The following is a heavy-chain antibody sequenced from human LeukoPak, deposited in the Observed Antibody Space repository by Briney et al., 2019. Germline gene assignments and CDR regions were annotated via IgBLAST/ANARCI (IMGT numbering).Heavy chain of an antibody. Sequence: GASVKVSCKASGYSFTDYDFSWVRQAPGQGLEWLGWVSIYNDNTKYAREFQDRITMTTDISTSTAYMELKSLTSDDTAVYFCARTGHYQFDSWGQGTLVTVSS. J-gene: IGHJ4*02. D-gene: IGHD3-9*01. CDR2: VSIYNDNT. CDR1: GYSFTDYD. CDR3: ARTGHYQFDS. V-gene: IGHV1-18*01.